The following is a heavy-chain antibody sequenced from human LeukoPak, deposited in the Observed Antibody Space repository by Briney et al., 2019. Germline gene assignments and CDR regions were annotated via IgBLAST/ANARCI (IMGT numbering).Heavy chain of an antibody. CDR3: AIRGHYDILTGYFADSFDY. CDR1: GFAVSSNY. Sequence: GGSLRLSCAGSGFAVSSNYMSWVRQAPGKGPEWVSGIYSGGNTFYADSVRGRFTISRDNAKNSLYLQMNSLRAEDTAVYYCAIRGHYDILTGYFADSFDYWGQGTLVTVSS. J-gene: IGHJ4*02. V-gene: IGHV3-53*01. CDR2: IYSGGNT. D-gene: IGHD3-9*01.